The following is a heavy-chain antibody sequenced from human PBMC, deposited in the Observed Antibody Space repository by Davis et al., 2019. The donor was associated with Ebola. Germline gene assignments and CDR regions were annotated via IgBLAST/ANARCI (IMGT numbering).Heavy chain of an antibody. CDR2: INPHNGNR. J-gene: IGHJ4*02. CDR3: ARAQFPTTSDH. D-gene: IGHD1-1*01. CDR1: GYTLTSYG. Sequence: ASVKVSCKASGYTLTSYGITWVRQAPGQGLEWMGWINPHNGNRNYAQNVQGRVTMTTDTSTSTAYMEVGSLRSDDTAVYYCARAQFPTTSDHWGQGTLVTVSS. V-gene: IGHV1-18*04.